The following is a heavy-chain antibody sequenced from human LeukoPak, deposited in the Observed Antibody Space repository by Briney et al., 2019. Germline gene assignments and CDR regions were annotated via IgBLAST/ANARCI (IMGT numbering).Heavy chain of an antibody. J-gene: IGHJ4*02. CDR1: VFTFSSYS. V-gene: IGHV3-21*01. Sequence: GGSLRLSCAASVFTFSSYSMNWVRQAPGKGLEWVSSISSSSSYIYYADSVKGRFTISRDNAKNSLYLQMNSLRAEDTAVYYCARVLVAGTTTEGDHWGQGTLVTVSS. CDR2: ISSSSSYI. D-gene: IGHD6-19*01. CDR3: ARVLVAGTTTEGDH.